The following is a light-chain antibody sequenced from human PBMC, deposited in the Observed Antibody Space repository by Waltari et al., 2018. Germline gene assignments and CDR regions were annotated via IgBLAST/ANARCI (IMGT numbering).Light chain of an antibody. J-gene: IGKJ1*01. CDR3: QNHERLPAK. CDR1: QSISNW. Sequence: DIQMTQSPSTLSASVGDRFTITCRASQSISNWLAWYQQKPGKAPKLLIYKASTLESGVPSRFSGSGSGTDFSLTISRLEPEDFAVYYCQNHERLPAKFGQGTKVEIK. V-gene: IGKV1-5*03. CDR2: KAS.